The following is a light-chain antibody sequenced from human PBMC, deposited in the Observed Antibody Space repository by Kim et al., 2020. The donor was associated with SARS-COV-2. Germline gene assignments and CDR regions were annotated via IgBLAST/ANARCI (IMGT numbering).Light chain of an antibody. J-gene: IGKJ1*01. CDR3: KQYNSYSLT. CDR1: QSISSW. Sequence: GDRVNITSRDSQSISSWLASYQQKPGKAPKLLIYDASSLESRVPSRFSGSGSGTEFTLTISSLQPDDFATYYCKQYNSYSLTFGQGTKVEIK. CDR2: DAS. V-gene: IGKV1-5*01.